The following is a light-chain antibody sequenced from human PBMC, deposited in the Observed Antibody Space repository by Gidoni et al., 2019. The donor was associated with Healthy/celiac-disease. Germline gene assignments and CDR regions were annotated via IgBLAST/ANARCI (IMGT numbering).Light chain of an antibody. Sequence: SYELTQPPSVSVSPGQTARITCSGDAFPKLYAYWYQQKPGQAPVLVIYKDSERPSGIPERFSGASSGTTVTLNISGVQAEDEADYYCQSADSSGTYVVFGGGTKLTVL. CDR1: AFPKLY. CDR2: KDS. J-gene: IGLJ2*01. V-gene: IGLV3-25*03. CDR3: QSADSSGTYVV.